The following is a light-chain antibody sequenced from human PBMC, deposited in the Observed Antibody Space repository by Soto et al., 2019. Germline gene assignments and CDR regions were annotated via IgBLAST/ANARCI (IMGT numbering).Light chain of an antibody. V-gene: IGKV3-11*01. Sequence: EIVLTQSPATLSLSPGARVPLSRRARQSVSNFLAWYQQKPDQAPRLLIYDASSRATGIPVRFSGSGSGTDFTLTFSSLEPEDFGLYYCQQRSDWFSVGQGARLELK. CDR2: DAS. CDR3: QQRSDWFS. J-gene: IGKJ5*01. CDR1: QSVSNF.